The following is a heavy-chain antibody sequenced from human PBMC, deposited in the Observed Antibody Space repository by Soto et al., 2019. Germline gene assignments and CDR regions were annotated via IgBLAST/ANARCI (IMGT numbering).Heavy chain of an antibody. CDR1: GGAITAYY. CDR2: VYSTGST. V-gene: IGHV4-4*07. D-gene: IGHD3-22*01. Sequence: PSETLSLTCTVSGGAITAYYWSWIRQRVGEGLQWIGRVYSTGSTNYNPSLRSRVTMSVDTSQNQFFLRLSSVTAADTAVYYCARDESYDSNNWFDNWGQGILVTVSS. J-gene: IGHJ5*02. CDR3: ARDESYDSNNWFDN.